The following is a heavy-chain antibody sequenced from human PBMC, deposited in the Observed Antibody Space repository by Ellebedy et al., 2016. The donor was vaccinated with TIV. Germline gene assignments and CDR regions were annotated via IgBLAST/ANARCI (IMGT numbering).Heavy chain of an antibody. CDR2: IYSGGST. J-gene: IGHJ4*02. CDR1: GFTVSSNY. D-gene: IGHD6-19*01. V-gene: IGHV3-66*01. Sequence: GESLKISCAASGFTVSSNYMSWVRQAPGKGLEWVSVIYSGGSTYYADSVKGRFTISRDNSKNTLYLQMNSLRAEDTAVYYCASSIEVAGLLDYWGQGTLVTVSS. CDR3: ASSIEVAGLLDY.